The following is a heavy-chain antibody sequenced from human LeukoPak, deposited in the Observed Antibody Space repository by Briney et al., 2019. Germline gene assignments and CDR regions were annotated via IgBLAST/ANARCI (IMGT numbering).Heavy chain of an antibody. Sequence: GGSLRLSCAASGFTFSSYAMSWVRQAPGKGLEWVSAISGSGGSTYYADSVKGRFTISRDNSKTTLYLQMNSLRAEDTAVYYCAKASYDFWSGYYSGWGQGTLVTVSS. J-gene: IGHJ4*02. CDR3: AKASYDFWSGYYSG. CDR1: GFTFSSYA. D-gene: IGHD3-3*01. CDR2: ISGSGGST. V-gene: IGHV3-23*01.